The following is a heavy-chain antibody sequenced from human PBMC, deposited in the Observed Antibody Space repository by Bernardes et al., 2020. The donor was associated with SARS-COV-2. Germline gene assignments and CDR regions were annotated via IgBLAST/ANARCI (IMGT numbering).Heavy chain of an antibody. V-gene: IGHV4-39*01. Sequence: SETLSLTCTVSGGSVSSSSYFWGWIRQPQGKGLEWIGNIYYSGSTYYNPSLKSRVTISVDTSKNQFSLRLSSVTAADTAVYYCARRPSASGSGMDVWGQGTTVTVSS. CDR1: GGSVSSSSYF. J-gene: IGHJ6*02. CDR3: ARRPSASGSGMDV. CDR2: IYYSGST.